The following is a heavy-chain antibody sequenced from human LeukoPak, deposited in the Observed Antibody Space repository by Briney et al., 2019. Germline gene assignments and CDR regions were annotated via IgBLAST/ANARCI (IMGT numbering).Heavy chain of an antibody. CDR3: ARVGVVVAATGNLWFDP. CDR1: GFTFSSYE. Sequence: GGSLRLSCAASGFTFSSYEMNWVRQAPGKGLEWVSYISSSGTTIYYADSVKGRFTTSRDNAKNSLYLQMNSLRTEDTAVYYCARVGVVVAATGNLWFDPWGQGTLVTVS. CDR2: ISSSGTTI. J-gene: IGHJ5*02. V-gene: IGHV3-48*03. D-gene: IGHD2-15*01.